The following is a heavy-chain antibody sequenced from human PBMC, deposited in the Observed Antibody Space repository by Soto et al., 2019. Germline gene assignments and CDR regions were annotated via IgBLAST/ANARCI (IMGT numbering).Heavy chain of an antibody. CDR2: IYYSGST. V-gene: IGHV4-31*03. D-gene: IGHD3-10*02. J-gene: IGHJ6*02. CDR3: ARDQRYYDVEMGYYYYYGMDV. Sequence: TLSLTCTVSGGSISSGGYYWSWIRQHPGKGLEWIGYIYYSGSTYYNPSLKSRVTISVDTSKNQFSLKLSSVTAADTAVYYCARDQRYYDVEMGYYYYYGMDVWGQGTTVTVSS. CDR1: GGSISSGGYY.